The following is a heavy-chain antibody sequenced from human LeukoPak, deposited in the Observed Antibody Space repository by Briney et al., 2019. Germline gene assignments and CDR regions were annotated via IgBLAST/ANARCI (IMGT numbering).Heavy chain of an antibody. V-gene: IGHV1-46*01. CDR1: GYTFTNYY. Sequence: GASVKVSCKASGYTFTNYYIHWVRQAPGQGLEWMGVINPSGGGTSYAQKFQGRVTMTRDTSTSTVYMELSRLRSEDAAVYYCARPGHSSGSYYPDYRGQGTLVTVSS. D-gene: IGHD3-22*01. CDR3: ARPGHSSGSYYPDY. CDR2: INPSGGGT. J-gene: IGHJ4*02.